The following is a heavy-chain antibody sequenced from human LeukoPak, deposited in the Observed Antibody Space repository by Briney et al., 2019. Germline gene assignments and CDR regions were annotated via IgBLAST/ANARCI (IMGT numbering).Heavy chain of an antibody. CDR1: GYTFTSYG. J-gene: IGHJ5*02. D-gene: IGHD3-10*01. CDR2: ISAYNGNT. CDR3: ARLGRGNHWFDP. V-gene: IGHV1-18*01. Sequence: ASVKVSCKASGYTFTSYGISWVRQAPGQGLEWMGWISAYNGNTNYAQKLQGRVTMNTDTSTSKAYMELRSLRSDDTAVYYCARLGRGNHWFDPWGQGTLVTVSS.